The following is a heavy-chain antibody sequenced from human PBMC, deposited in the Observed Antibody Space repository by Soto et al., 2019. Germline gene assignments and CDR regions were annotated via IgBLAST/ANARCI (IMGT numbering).Heavy chain of an antibody. CDR3: VKDRYIDY. CDR2: ISSDGRST. CDR1: GFTFSSYA. J-gene: IGHJ4*02. V-gene: IGHV3-64D*06. Sequence: GGSLRLSCSVSGFTFSSYAMHWVRQAPGKGLEYASSISSDGRSTYYADSVKGRFTISRDNSKNTLYLQMSSLRAEDTAIYYCVKDRYIDYWGQGTLVTVSS.